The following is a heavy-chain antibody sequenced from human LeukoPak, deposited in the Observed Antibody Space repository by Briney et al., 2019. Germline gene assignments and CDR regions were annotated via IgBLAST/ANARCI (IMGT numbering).Heavy chain of an antibody. CDR2: INPNGGST. J-gene: IGHJ4*02. CDR1: GYTFTSYY. V-gene: IGHV1-46*01. Sequence: ASVKVSCKASGYTFTSYYMHWVRQAPGQGLECMAIINPNGGSTSYAQKFQGRVTMTRDTSTSTVYMELSGLRSEDTAVYYCARDKNPEWLTVVGYYFDYWGQGTLVTVSS. CDR3: ARDKNPEWLTVVGYYFDY. D-gene: IGHD3-3*01.